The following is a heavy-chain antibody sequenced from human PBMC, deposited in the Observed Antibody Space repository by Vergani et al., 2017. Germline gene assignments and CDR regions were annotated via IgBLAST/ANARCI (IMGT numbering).Heavy chain of an antibody. Sequence: QVQLQESGPGLVKPSETLSLTCTVSGGSISSYYWSWIRQPPGKGLEWIGYIYYSGSTNYNPSLKSRVTISVATSKNQFSLKLSSVTAADTAVYYCARAGSCSTSCYIPYYYYYMDVWGKGTTVTVSS. CDR3: ARAGSCSTSCYIPYYYYYMDV. CDR1: GGSISSYY. CDR2: IYYSGST. J-gene: IGHJ6*03. D-gene: IGHD2-2*02. V-gene: IGHV4-59*08.